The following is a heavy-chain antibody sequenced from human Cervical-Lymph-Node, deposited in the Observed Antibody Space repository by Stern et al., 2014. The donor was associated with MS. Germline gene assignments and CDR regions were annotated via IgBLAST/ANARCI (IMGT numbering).Heavy chain of an antibody. V-gene: IGHV4-30-4*01. J-gene: IGHJ4*02. CDR1: GGSISSCDYY. Sequence: QVQLQESGPGLVKPSQTLSLTCTVTGGSISSCDYYWSWLPPSQGQGLVCIVCIHNSGTNYSNPFLNSRVTISDDTYTTQLRLILRSGTATDTAVYYCSRDADGYSLVFGYWGRGTLVTVSS. D-gene: IGHD5-24*01. CDR3: SRDADGYSLVFGY. CDR2: IHNSGTN.